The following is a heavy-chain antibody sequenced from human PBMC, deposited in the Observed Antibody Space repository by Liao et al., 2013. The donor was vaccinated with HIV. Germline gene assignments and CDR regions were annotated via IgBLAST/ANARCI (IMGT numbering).Heavy chain of an antibody. J-gene: IGHJ1*01. Sequence: QLQLQESGPRLVQPSETLSLTCAVYGGSFSGYYWSWIRQPPREGAWSGLGKVNHSGSSNYNPSLKSRVTISVDTSKNQFSLKVSSVTAADTAVYYCASSGSGSTAEYFQHWGQGTLVTVSS. V-gene: IGHV4-34*01. CDR2: VNHSGSS. CDR3: ASSGSGSTAEYFQH. CDR1: GGSFSGYY. D-gene: IGHD3-10*01.